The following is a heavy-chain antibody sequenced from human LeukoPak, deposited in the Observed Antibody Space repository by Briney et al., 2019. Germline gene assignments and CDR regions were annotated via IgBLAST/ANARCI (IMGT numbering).Heavy chain of an antibody. D-gene: IGHD3-9*01. V-gene: IGHV3-23*01. CDR1: GFTFSSYA. J-gene: IGHJ4*02. CDR2: ISGSGGST. CDR3: AKGLYYLTGYYDY. Sequence: GGSLRLSCAASGFTFSSYAMSWARQAPGKGLEWVSAISGSGGSTYYADSVKGRFTISRDNSKNTLYLQMNSLRAEDTAVYYCAKGLYYLTGYYDYWGQGTLVTVSS.